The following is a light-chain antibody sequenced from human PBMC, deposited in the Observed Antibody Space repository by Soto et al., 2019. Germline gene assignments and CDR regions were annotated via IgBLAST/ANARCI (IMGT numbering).Light chain of an antibody. CDR3: QQYDNWPPAYT. V-gene: IGKV3-15*01. J-gene: IGKJ2*01. CDR1: QSVGIN. Sequence: EIVMAKSPATLSVSPGERATLSCWASQSVGINLAWYQQKSGQAPRLLIYDASTRATGIPARFSGSGSGTEFTLTISSLQSEDFAVYFCQQYDNWPPAYTFGQGTKLEIK. CDR2: DAS.